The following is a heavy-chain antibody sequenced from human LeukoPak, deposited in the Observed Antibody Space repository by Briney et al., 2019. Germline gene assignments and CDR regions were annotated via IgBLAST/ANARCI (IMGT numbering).Heavy chain of an antibody. Sequence: ASVKVSCKASGYTFTSYGISWVRQAPGQGLEWMGWISAYNGNTNYAQKLQGRVTMTTDTSTSTAYMELRSLRSDDTAVYYCARDPAYCGGDCYNYYFDYWGQGTLVTVSS. CDR2: ISAYNGNT. J-gene: IGHJ4*02. V-gene: IGHV1-18*01. CDR1: GYTFTSYG. CDR3: ARDPAYCGGDCYNYYFDY. D-gene: IGHD2-21*02.